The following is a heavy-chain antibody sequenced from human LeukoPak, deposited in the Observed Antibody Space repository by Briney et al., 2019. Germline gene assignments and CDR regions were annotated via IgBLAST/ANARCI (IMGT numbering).Heavy chain of an antibody. Sequence: PSETLSLTCAVSGGSISSTNWWSWVRQPPGKGLEWIGEISHSGSTNYNPSLKSRVTISVDTSKNQFSLKLSSVTAADTAVYYCARANYYGSGSYDYWGQGTLVTVSS. CDR2: ISHSGST. J-gene: IGHJ4*02. CDR1: GGSISSTNW. V-gene: IGHV4-4*02. D-gene: IGHD3-10*01. CDR3: ARANYYGSGSYDY.